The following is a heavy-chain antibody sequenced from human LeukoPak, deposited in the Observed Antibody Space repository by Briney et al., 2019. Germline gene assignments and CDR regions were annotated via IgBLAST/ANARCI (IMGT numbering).Heavy chain of an antibody. CDR2: IKQDGSDK. D-gene: IGHD2-21*01. J-gene: IGHJ4*02. CDR1: GFTFSSYW. CDR3: ARNNFFVVRTTYYFDY. V-gene: IGHV3-7*01. Sequence: PGGSLRLSCAASGFTFSSYWMSWVRQAPGKGLEWVANIKQDGSDKYYVDSVKGRFTISRDNAKNSLYLQMNSLRAEDTAVYYCARNNFFVVRTTYYFDYWGQGTLVTVSS.